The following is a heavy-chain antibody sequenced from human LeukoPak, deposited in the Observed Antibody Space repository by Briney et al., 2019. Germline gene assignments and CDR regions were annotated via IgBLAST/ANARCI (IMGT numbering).Heavy chain of an antibody. D-gene: IGHD3-10*01. V-gene: IGHV1-24*01. J-gene: IGHJ3*02. Sequence: ASVKVSCKVSGYTLTELSMHWVRQAPGKGLEWMGGFDPEDGETIYAQKFQGRVTMTEDTSTDTAYMELSSLRSEDTAVYYCATASWFGELPLNDAFDIWGQGTMVTVFS. CDR1: GYTLTELS. CDR3: ATASWFGELPLNDAFDI. CDR2: FDPEDGET.